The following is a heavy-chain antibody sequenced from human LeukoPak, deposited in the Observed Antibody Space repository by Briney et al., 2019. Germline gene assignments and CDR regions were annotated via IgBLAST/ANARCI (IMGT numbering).Heavy chain of an antibody. CDR2: ISSSSSYI. CDR3: ARDPAGGYYGSGSS. Sequence: GGSLRLSCAASGFTFSSYSMNWVRQAPGQGLEWVSSISSSSSYIYYADSVKGRFTISRDNAKNSLYLQMNSLRAEDTAVYYCARDPAGGYYGSGSSWGQGTLVTVSS. J-gene: IGHJ5*02. D-gene: IGHD3-10*01. CDR1: GFTFSSYS. V-gene: IGHV3-21*01.